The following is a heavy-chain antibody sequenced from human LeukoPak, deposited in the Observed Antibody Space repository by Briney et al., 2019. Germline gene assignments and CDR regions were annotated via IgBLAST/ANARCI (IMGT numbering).Heavy chain of an antibody. CDR2: IYYSGST. CDR1: GGSISSYY. D-gene: IGHD3-9*01. CDR3: ARADILTGYTFDY. V-gene: IGHV4-59*01. J-gene: IGHJ4*02. Sequence: SETLSLTCTVSGGSISSYYWSWIRQPPGRGLEWIGYIYYSGSTNYNPSLKSRVTISVDTSKNQFSLKLSSATAADTAVYYCARADILTGYTFDYWGQGTLVTVSS.